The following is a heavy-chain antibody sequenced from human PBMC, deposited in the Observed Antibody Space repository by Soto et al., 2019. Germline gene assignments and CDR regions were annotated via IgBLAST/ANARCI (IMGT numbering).Heavy chain of an antibody. CDR1: GGPFRDYY. Sequence: QVQLQQWGAGLLKASETLSLTCGVHGGPFRDYYWTWIRQSPGQGLEWIGEISYGGYTTYSRSLKSRVTISIDTSKKQFSLELTSVTAADTAMDYCGRGGGPYWYTDYWGKGTLVTVSS. V-gene: IGHV4-34*01. D-gene: IGHD2-8*02. CDR2: ISYGGYT. J-gene: IGHJ4*02. CDR3: GRGGGPYWYTDY.